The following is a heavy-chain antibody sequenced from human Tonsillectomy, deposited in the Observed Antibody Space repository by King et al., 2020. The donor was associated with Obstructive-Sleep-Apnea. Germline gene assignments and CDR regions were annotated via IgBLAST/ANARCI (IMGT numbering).Heavy chain of an antibody. V-gene: IGHV4-38-2*02. CDR2: ISHSAST. J-gene: IGHJ4*02. Sequence: VPLQESGPGLVKPSETLSLTCTVSSYSISRGYYWGWIRQPPVKGLEWVGHISHSASTHYNPSLKSRVTISMDTSKNQFSLNLSSVTAADTAVYYCAEVLVGVYWGQGTLVTVSS. CDR1: SYSISRGYY. D-gene: IGHD6-6*01. CDR3: AEVLVGVY.